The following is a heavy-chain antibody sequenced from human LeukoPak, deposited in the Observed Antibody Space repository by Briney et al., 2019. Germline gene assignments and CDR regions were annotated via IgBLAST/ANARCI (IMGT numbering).Heavy chain of an antibody. Sequence: GGSLRLSCAASGFTFSRYWMSWVRQAPGKGLGWVANIKQDGSEKNHVDSVKGRFTISRDNAKNSLFLQMNSLRAEDTAVYYCARDSTSIAARPYYFDYWGQGTLVTVSS. CDR2: IKQDGSEK. CDR1: GFTFSRYW. V-gene: IGHV3-7*01. D-gene: IGHD6-6*01. J-gene: IGHJ4*02. CDR3: ARDSTSIAARPYYFDY.